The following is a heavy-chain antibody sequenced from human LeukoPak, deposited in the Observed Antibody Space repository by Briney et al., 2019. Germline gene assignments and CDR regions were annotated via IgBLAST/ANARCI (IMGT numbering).Heavy chain of an antibody. V-gene: IGHV3-11*05. CDR3: ARGSSGWYRSGYFDY. D-gene: IGHD6-19*01. J-gene: IGHJ4*02. CDR2: ISSSSSYT. Sequence: PGGSLRLSCAASGFTFSDYYMSWIRQAPGKGLEWVSYISSSSSYTNYADSVKGRFTISRDNAKNSLYLQMNSLRAEDTAVYYCARGSSGWYRSGYFDYWGQGTILTVSS. CDR1: GFTFSDYY.